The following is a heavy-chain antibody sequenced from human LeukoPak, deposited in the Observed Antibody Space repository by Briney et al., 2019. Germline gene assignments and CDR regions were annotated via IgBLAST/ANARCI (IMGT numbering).Heavy chain of an antibody. D-gene: IGHD6-19*01. CDR2: ITSDGTDM. J-gene: IGHJ6*03. CDR3: ARDSVGIAVAGGYYYYMDV. Sequence: GGSQRLSCAASGFIFSNYEMNWVRQAPGKGLEWVSYITSDGTDMYYADSVKGRFAISRDNAKNSLYLQMNSLRAEDTAVYYCARDSVGIAVAGGYYYYMDVWGKGTTVTISS. V-gene: IGHV3-48*03. CDR1: GFIFSNYE.